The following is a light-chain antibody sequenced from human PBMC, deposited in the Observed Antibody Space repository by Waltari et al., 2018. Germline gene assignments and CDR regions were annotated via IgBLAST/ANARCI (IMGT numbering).Light chain of an antibody. V-gene: IGLV2-23*02. Sequence: HSALTQPASVAGSPGQSITISCSVTNNDVGNTNIVSWYQQHPGRVPKLIISQVSERPSGVSDRFSGSKSGNTASLTISGLQPDDEADYYCFSYTRSITFVFGGGTKLTVL. CDR1: NNDVGNTNI. CDR2: QVS. CDR3: FSYTRSITFV. J-gene: IGLJ2*01.